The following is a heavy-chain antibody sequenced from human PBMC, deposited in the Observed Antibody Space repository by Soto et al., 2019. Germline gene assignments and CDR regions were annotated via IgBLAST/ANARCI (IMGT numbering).Heavy chain of an antibody. Sequence: SVTLCLTYAVLDGYFRGYYWSRIRQPPGKGLEWIGEINHSGSTNYNPSLKSRVTLSVDTSKHQFSLKLSSVTAADTAVYYCASSPPDYDFWSGYRLNWFDTCGQGTLVYVSS. CDR2: INHSGST. V-gene: IGHV4-34*01. D-gene: IGHD3-3*01. CDR3: ASSPPDYDFWSGYRLNWFDT. CDR1: DGYFRGYY. J-gene: IGHJ5*02.